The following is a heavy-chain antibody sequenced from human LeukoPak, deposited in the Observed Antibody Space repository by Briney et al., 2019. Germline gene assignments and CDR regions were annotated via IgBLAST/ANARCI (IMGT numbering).Heavy chain of an antibody. CDR1: GGTFSSYA. CDR3: ARGEKAAKYYFGY. D-gene: IGHD6-13*01. CDR2: IIPIFGTA. V-gene: IGHV1-69*05. J-gene: IGHJ4*02. Sequence: SVKVSCKASGGTFSSYAISWVRQAPGQGLEWMGGIIPIFGTANYAQKFQGRVTITTDESTSTAYMELSSLRSEDTAVYYCARGEKAAKYYFGYWGQGTLVTVSS.